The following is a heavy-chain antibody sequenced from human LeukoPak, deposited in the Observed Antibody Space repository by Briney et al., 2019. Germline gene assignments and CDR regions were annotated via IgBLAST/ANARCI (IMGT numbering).Heavy chain of an antibody. Sequence: SQTLSLTCAISGXSVSSNSSAWNWIRQSPPKGLEWLGRTYYRSKWYNDYAESVKSRINIKPDTSKNQFSLQLNSVTPEDTAVYYCARDQAGLDYWGQGTLVTVSS. CDR2: TYYRSKWYN. CDR1: GXSVSSNSSA. J-gene: IGHJ4*02. V-gene: IGHV6-1*01. CDR3: ARDQAGLDY. D-gene: IGHD6-13*01.